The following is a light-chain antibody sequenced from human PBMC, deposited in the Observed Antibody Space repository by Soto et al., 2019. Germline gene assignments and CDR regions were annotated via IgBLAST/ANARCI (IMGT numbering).Light chain of an antibody. Sequence: DIQMTQSPSTLSASVGDRVTITCRASRSISNWLAWYQQRPGIAPKLLIFDASILQSGVPSRFSGSGSGTEFTLSISRLQTDDFAVYYCQQYGRSPFTFGQGTKLQIK. CDR2: DAS. J-gene: IGKJ2*01. CDR1: RSISNW. V-gene: IGKV1-5*01. CDR3: QQYGRSPFT.